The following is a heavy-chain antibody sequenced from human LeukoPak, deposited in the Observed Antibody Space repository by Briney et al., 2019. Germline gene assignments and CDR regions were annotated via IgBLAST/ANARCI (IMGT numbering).Heavy chain of an antibody. CDR3: ARARAAYYYMDV. J-gene: IGHJ6*03. D-gene: IGHD6-25*01. CDR2: IHYSGST. V-gene: IGHV4-59*01. CDR1: GGSISSYH. Sequence: SETLSLTCTVSGGSISSYHWSWIRQPPGKGLEWIGYIHYSGSTNYNPSLKSRVTISVDTSKNQFSLKLSSVTAADTAVYYCARARAAYYYMDVWGKGTTVTVSS.